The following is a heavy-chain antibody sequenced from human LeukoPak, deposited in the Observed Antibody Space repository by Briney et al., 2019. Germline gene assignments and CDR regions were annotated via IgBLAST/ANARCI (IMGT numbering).Heavy chain of an antibody. J-gene: IGHJ6*03. Sequence: PGGSLRLSCAASGFTFSSYGMSWVRQAPGKGLEWVSAISGSGGSTYYADSVKGRFTISRDNSKNTLYLQMNSLRAEDTAVYYCARDYYDSSGYSTYYYYYYMDVWGKGTTVTISS. CDR2: ISGSGGST. CDR1: GFTFSSYG. CDR3: ARDYYDSSGYSTYYYYYYMDV. D-gene: IGHD3-22*01. V-gene: IGHV3-23*01.